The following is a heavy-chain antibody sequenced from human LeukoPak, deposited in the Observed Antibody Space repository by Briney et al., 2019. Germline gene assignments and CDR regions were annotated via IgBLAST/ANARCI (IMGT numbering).Heavy chain of an antibody. V-gene: IGHV4-39*01. D-gene: IGHD3-10*01. CDR2: IYYSGST. CDR1: GGSISSSSYY. J-gene: IGHJ4*02. CDR3: ARWSRGFDY. Sequence: SETLSLTCTVSGGSISSSSYYWGWIRQPPGKGLEWIGSIYYSGSTYYNPSLKSRVTISVDTSKNQSSLKLSSVTAADTAVYYCARWSRGFDYWGQGTLVTVSS.